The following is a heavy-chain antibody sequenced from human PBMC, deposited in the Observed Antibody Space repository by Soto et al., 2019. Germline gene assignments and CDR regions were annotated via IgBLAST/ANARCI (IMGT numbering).Heavy chain of an antibody. CDR3: ARQLLWFGEGFWFDP. CDR1: GFTFSSYG. Sequence: QVQLVESGGGVVQPGRSLRLSCAASGFTFSSYGMHWVRQAPGKGLEWVAVIWYDGSNKYYADSVKGRFTISRDNSKNTLSLQMNSLRAEDTAVYYCARQLLWFGEGFWFDPWGQGTLVTVSS. CDR2: IWYDGSNK. V-gene: IGHV3-33*01. J-gene: IGHJ5*02. D-gene: IGHD3-10*01.